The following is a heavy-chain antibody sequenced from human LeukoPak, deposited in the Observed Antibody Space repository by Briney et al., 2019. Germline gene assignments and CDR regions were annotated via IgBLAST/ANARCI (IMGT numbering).Heavy chain of an antibody. D-gene: IGHD3-16*02. Sequence: QSGGSLRLSCAASGFTFSTYAMSWVRQAPGKGLEWVSSISGSGDKTYYAASVKGRFTISRDNSKNTLYLQMNSLRAEDTAVYYCAKDTVILYSTPDAFDIWGQGTMVTVSS. V-gene: IGHV3-23*01. CDR2: ISGSGDKT. J-gene: IGHJ3*02. CDR1: GFTFSTYA. CDR3: AKDTVILYSTPDAFDI.